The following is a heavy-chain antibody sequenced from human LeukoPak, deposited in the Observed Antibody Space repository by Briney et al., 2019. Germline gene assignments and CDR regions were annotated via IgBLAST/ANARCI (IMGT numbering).Heavy chain of an antibody. Sequence: KTSETLSLTCTVSGGSISSGDYYWSWIRQPPGKGLEWIGYIYYSGSTYYNPSLKSRVTISVDTSKNQFSLKLSSVTAADTAVYYCATHYGGNSGFDYWGQGTLVTVSS. D-gene: IGHD4-23*01. J-gene: IGHJ4*02. CDR2: IYYSGST. CDR1: GGSISSGDYY. V-gene: IGHV4-30-4*08. CDR3: ATHYGGNSGFDY.